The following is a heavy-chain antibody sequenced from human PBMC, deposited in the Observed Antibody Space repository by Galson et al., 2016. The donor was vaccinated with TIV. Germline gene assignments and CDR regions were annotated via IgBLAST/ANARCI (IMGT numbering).Heavy chain of an antibody. Sequence: LRLSCATSGFSFRSYSMHWVRQTPGKGLEWVAVLSYNGRDNYYADSVKDRFTISRDNSKNTLYLQMNTLRPEDTAMYYCARDGFDYWGQGTLVTVSS. J-gene: IGHJ4*02. CDR3: ARDGFDY. CDR2: LSYNGRDN. CDR1: GFSFRSYS. V-gene: IGHV3-30*04.